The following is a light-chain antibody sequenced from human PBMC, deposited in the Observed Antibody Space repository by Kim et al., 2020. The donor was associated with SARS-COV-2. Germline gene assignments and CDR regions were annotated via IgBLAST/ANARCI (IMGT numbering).Light chain of an antibody. CDR2: NAS. CDR1: QGISRW. CDR3: QQYNSYSRT. J-gene: IGKJ4*01. Sequence: DIQMTQSPSTLSASVGDRVTITCRASQGISRWLVWYQQKPGKAPKSLIYNASSLESGVPSRFSGSGSGTEFTLTISSLQPEDFATYYCQQYNSYSRTFGEGTKVDIK. V-gene: IGKV1-5*03.